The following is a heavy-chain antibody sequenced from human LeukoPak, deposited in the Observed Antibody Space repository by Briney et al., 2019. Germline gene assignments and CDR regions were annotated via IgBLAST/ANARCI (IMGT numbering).Heavy chain of an antibody. Sequence: TGGSLRLSCAASGFTFSSYAMSWVRQAPGKGLEWVSAISGSGGSTYYADSVKGRFTISRDNSKNTLNLQMNSLRAEDTAVYYCAKDHITMIVVAAFDYWGQGTLVTVSS. CDR1: GFTFSSYA. CDR3: AKDHITMIVVAAFDY. D-gene: IGHD3-22*01. V-gene: IGHV3-23*01. J-gene: IGHJ4*02. CDR2: ISGSGGST.